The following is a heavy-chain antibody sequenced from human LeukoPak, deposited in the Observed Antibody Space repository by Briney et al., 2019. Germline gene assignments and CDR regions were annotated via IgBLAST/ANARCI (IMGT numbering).Heavy chain of an antibody. V-gene: IGHV4-39*07. J-gene: IGHJ3*02. CDR1: GASVSGSPYY. Sequence: SETLSLTCTVSGASVSGSPYYWGWIRQPPGKGLEWIGSIHSSGSTYYNASLQSRVTMSVDTSKNQFSLKLSSVTAADTAVYYCARGPPDCTITSCYAFDAFDIWGQGTMVTVSS. CDR2: IHSSGST. CDR3: ARGPPDCTITSCYAFDAFDI. D-gene: IGHD2-2*01.